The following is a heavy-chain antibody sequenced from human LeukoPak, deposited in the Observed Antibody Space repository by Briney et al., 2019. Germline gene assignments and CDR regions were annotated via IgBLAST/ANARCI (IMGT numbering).Heavy chain of an antibody. V-gene: IGHV3-48*01. CDR2: ISSSSSTI. D-gene: IGHD6-19*01. J-gene: IGHJ4*02. CDR3: ARDSSGWSFDY. CDR1: GFTFSSYS. Sequence: GGSLRLSCAASGFTFSSYSMNWVRQAPGKGLEWVSYISSSSSTIYYADSVKGRFTISRDNAKNSLYLQMNSLGAEDTAVYYCARDSSGWSFDYWGQGTLVTVSS.